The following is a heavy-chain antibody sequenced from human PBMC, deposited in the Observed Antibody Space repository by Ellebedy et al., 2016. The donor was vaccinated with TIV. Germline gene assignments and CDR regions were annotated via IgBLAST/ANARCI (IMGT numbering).Heavy chain of an antibody. D-gene: IGHD6-19*01. J-gene: IGHJ5*02. Sequence: GESLKISXAASGFTFSDYYMSWIRQAPGKGLEWVSYISSSGSTIYYADSVKGRFTISRDNAKNSLYLQMNSLRAEDTAVYYCARGSIAVAGNWFDPWGQGTLVTVSS. V-gene: IGHV3-11*01. CDR2: ISSSGSTI. CDR3: ARGSIAVAGNWFDP. CDR1: GFTFSDYY.